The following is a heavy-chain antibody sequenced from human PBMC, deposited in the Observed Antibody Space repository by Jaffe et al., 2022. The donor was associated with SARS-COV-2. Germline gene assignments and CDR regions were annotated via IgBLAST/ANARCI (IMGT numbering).Heavy chain of an antibody. CDR3: ARSVSPPPDKQPGLATTKGWFDP. CDR1: GGSISSSSYY. Sequence: QLQLQESGPGLVKPSETLSLTCTVSGGSISSSSYYWGWIRQPPGKGLEWIGSIYYSGSTYYNPSLKSRVTISVDTSKNQFSLKLSSVTAADTAVYYCARSVSPPPDKQPGLATTKGWFDPWGQGTLVTVSS. CDR2: IYYSGST. J-gene: IGHJ5*02. D-gene: IGHD5-12*01. V-gene: IGHV4-39*01.